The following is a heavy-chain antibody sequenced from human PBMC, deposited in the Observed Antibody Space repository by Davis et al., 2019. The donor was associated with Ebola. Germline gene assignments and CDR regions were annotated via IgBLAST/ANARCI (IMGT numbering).Heavy chain of an antibody. J-gene: IGHJ3*02. D-gene: IGHD2-8*02. V-gene: IGHV5-51*01. Sequence: GESLKISCKASGYTFPRYWIVWVRQMPGKGLEWMGIIYTGDSDTRYSPSFRGQVTISADKSIKTAFLQWSSLKASDTALYYCASLRRTITGMDDAFDMWGQGTMVTVSS. CDR1: GYTFPRYW. CDR3: ASLRRTITGMDDAFDM. CDR2: IYTGDSDT.